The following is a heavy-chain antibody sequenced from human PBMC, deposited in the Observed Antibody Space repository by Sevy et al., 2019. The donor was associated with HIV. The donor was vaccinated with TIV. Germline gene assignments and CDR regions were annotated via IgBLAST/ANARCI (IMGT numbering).Heavy chain of an antibody. J-gene: IGHJ4*02. Sequence: GGSLRLSCAASGFTVSGNYMSWVRQAPGKGLEWVALIDGGGSTYYADSVKGRFSISRDNSKNTLSPQMNSLRVADTAVYYCATDERGVDYWGQGTLVTVSS. V-gene: IGHV3-66*01. CDR3: ATDERGVDY. CDR2: IDGGGST. CDR1: GFTVSGNY. D-gene: IGHD3-16*01.